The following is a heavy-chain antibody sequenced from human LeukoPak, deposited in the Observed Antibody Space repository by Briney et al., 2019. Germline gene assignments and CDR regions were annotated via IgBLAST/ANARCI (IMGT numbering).Heavy chain of an antibody. CDR1: GFTFSSYA. D-gene: IGHD3-3*01. CDR2: ISYDGSNK. J-gene: IGHJ6*03. Sequence: GGPLRLSCAASGFTFSSYAMHWVRQAPGKGLEWVAVISYDGSNKYYADSVKGRFTISRDNSKNTLYLQMNSLRAEDTAVYYCAKGTGFNYDFWSGYWATIDYYYYMDVWGKGTTVTVSS. V-gene: IGHV3-30*04. CDR3: AKGTGFNYDFWSGYWATIDYYYYMDV.